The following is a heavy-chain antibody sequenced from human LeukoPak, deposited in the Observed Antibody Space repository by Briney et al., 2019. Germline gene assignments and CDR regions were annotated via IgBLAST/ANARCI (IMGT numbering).Heavy chain of an antibody. J-gene: IGHJ4*02. CDR3: ARAHDYGDYDY. V-gene: IGHV1-69*13. D-gene: IGHD4-17*01. Sequence: GASVKVSXKASGGTFRSYAISWVRQAPGQGLEWMGGIIPIFGTANYAQKFQGRVTITADESTSTAYMELSSLRSEDTAVYYCARAHDYGDYDYWGQGTLVTVSS. CDR2: IIPIFGTA. CDR1: GGTFRSYA.